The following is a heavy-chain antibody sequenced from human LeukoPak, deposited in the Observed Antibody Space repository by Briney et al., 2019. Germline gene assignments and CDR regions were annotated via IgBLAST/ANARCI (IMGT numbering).Heavy chain of an antibody. D-gene: IGHD6-13*01. J-gene: IGHJ4*02. CDR3: ARVLYSSSWFYFDY. V-gene: IGHV3-23*01. CDR2: ISGSGGST. Sequence: GGSLRLSCAASGFTFSSYAMSWVRQAPGKGLEWVSLISGSGGSTYYADSVKGRFTISRDNSKDTLYLQMNSLRAEDTAVYYCARVLYSSSWFYFDYWGQGTLVTVSS. CDR1: GFTFSSYA.